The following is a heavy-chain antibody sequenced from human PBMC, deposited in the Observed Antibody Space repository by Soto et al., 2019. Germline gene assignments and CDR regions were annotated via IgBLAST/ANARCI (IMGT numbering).Heavy chain of an antibody. D-gene: IGHD1-7*01. Sequence: GGSLRLSCAASGFTFSSYWMSWVRQASGKGLEWVANIKQDGSEKSYVDSVKGRFTISRDNAKNSLYLQMNSLRAEDTAVYYCARDQHIRDWHYAGYWGQGTLVTVSS. CDR3: ARDQHIRDWHYAGY. J-gene: IGHJ4*02. V-gene: IGHV3-7*01. CDR1: GFTFSSYW. CDR2: IKQDGSEK.